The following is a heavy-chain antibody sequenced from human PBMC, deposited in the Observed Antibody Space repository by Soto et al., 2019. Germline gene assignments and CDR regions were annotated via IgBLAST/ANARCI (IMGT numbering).Heavy chain of an antibody. CDR2: ISAYNGNT. J-gene: IGHJ6*02. CDR1: GYTFTSYG. CDR3: ARGITMVRGATLGMDV. V-gene: IGHV1-18*04. Sequence: ASVKVSCKASGYTFTSYGISWVRQARGQGLEWMGWISAYNGNTNYAQKLQGRVTMTTDTSTSTAYMELRSLRSDDTAVYYCARGITMVRGATLGMDVWGQGTTVTVSS. D-gene: IGHD3-10*01.